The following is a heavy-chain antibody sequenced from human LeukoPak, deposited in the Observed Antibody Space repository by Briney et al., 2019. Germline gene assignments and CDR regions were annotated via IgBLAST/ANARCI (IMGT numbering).Heavy chain of an antibody. V-gene: IGHV3-23*01. D-gene: IGHD5-24*01. CDR2: ISDIDVET. Sequence: GGSLRLSCAASGFTLSIYAVNWVRQAPGKGLEWVSDISDIDVETYYADSVKGQFTISSDNSMNTQYLQMDSLPVEDTSVYYCAKRTRDGFNTPIDFWGQGTLVTVS. CDR1: GFTLSIYA. J-gene: IGHJ4*02. CDR3: AKRTRDGFNTPIDF.